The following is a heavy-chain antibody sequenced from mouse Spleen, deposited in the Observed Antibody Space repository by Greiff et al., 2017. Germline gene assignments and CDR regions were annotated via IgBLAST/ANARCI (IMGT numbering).Heavy chain of an antibody. CDR3: ARRKLGRDYYYAMDY. J-gene: IGHJ4*01. V-gene: IGHV5-17*01. CDR2: ISSGSSTI. CDR1: GFTFSDYG. Sequence: DVKLVESGGGLVKPGGSLKLSCAASGFTFSDYGMHWVRQAPEKGLEWVAYISSGSSTIYYADTVKGRFTISRDNAKNTLFLQMTSLRSEDTAMYYCARRKLGRDYYYAMDYWGQGTSVTVSS. D-gene: IGHD4-1*01.